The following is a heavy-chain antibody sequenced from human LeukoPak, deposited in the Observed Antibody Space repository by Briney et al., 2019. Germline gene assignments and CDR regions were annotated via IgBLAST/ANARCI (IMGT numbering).Heavy chain of an antibody. CDR2: ISSSSSYI. V-gene: IGHV3-21*01. CDR1: GFTFSSYS. D-gene: IGHD3-10*01. CDR3: AIARTFGELLFDY. Sequence: PGGSRRLSCAASGFTFSSYSMNWVSQAPGKGLEWVSSISSSSSYIYYADSVKGRFTISRDNAKNSLYLQMNSLRAEDTAVYYCAIARTFGELLFDYWGQGTLVTVSS. J-gene: IGHJ4*02.